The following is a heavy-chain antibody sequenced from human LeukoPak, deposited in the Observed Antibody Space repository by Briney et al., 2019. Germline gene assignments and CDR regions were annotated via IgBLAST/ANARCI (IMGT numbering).Heavy chain of an antibody. CDR3: ARVPGDCYDSSGYFYFFDY. V-gene: IGHV3-72*01. CDR1: GFTFSDHY. J-gene: IGHJ4*02. CDR2: TRNKANSYTT. Sequence: GGSLRLSCAASGFTFSDHYMDWVRQAPGKGLEWVGRTRNKANSYTTEYAASVKGRFTISRDDSKNSLYLQMNSLKTEDTAVYYCARVPGDCYDSSGYFYFFDYWGQGTLVTVSS. D-gene: IGHD3-22*01.